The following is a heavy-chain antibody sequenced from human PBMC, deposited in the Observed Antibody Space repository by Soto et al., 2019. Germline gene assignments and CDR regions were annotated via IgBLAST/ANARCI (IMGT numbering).Heavy chain of an antibody. V-gene: IGHV4-4*02. Sequence: VQLQESGPGLVKPSGTLSLTCAVSSGSISSSNWWSWVRQPPGKGLEWIGEIYHSGSTNYNPSLKSRVTISVDKSKNQFSLKLSSVTAADTAVYYCARVPLAAAGTNYYYYMDVWGKGTTVTVSS. D-gene: IGHD6-13*01. CDR3: ARVPLAAAGTNYYYYMDV. J-gene: IGHJ6*03. CDR1: SGSISSSNW. CDR2: IYHSGST.